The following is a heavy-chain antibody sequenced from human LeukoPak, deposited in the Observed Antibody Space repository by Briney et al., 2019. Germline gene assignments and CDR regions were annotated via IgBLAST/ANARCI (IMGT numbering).Heavy chain of an antibody. J-gene: IGHJ4*02. D-gene: IGHD2-2*01. CDR3: ARSQGGSSTSCGSFDY. CDR1: GFTLSIYS. V-gene: IGHV3-21*01. Sequence: GVPLTLSCAASGFTLSIYSMHWPRQAPGKGLVWVTYISSSSSYIYHPDSVKGRFTISRDNAKNSLYLQMNSLRAEDTAVYYCARSQGGSSTSCGSFDYWGQGTLVTVSS. CDR2: ISSSSSYI.